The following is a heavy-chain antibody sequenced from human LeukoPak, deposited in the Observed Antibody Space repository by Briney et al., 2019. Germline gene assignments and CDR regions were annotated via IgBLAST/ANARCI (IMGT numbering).Heavy chain of an antibody. V-gene: IGHV1-46*01. CDR1: GYTFTTYY. CDR2: INPSGGSR. CDR3: ARGPRITLVRGGQWYYYMDV. J-gene: IGHJ6*03. Sequence: ASVKVSCKASGYTFTTYYIHWVRQAPGQGLEWMGLINPSGGSRNYAQKFQDRVTVTRDTSTSTVYMELSSLRSEDTAVYYCARGPRITLVRGGQWYYYMDVWGKGTTVTISS. D-gene: IGHD3-10*01.